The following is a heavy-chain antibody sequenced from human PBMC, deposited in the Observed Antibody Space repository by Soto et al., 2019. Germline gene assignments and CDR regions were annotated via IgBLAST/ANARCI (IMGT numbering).Heavy chain of an antibody. CDR3: AKTLNGYTFYFDY. V-gene: IGHV3-23*01. CDR2: ISGSGGST. D-gene: IGHD5-12*01. J-gene: IGHJ4*01. Sequence: GGSLRLSCAASGFTFSSYGISWVRQAPGKGLEWVSGISGSGGSTYYADSVKGRFTISRDNSKNTLYLQMNSLRAEDTAVYYCAKTLNGYTFYFDYWGHGTLLTVSS. CDR1: GFTFSSYG.